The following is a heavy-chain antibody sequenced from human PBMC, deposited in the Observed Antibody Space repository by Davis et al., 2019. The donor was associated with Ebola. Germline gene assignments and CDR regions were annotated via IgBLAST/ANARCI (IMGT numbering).Heavy chain of an antibody. V-gene: IGHV4-31*03. D-gene: IGHD6-13*01. Sequence: MPSETLSLTCTVSGGSISSGGYYWSWIRQHPGKGLEWIGYIYYSGSTYYNPSLKSRVTISVDTSKNQFSLKLSSVTAADTAVYYWARAGGSSWYLYYFDYWGQGTLVTVSS. CDR1: GGSISSGGYY. J-gene: IGHJ4*02. CDR3: ARAGGSSWYLYYFDY. CDR2: IYYSGST.